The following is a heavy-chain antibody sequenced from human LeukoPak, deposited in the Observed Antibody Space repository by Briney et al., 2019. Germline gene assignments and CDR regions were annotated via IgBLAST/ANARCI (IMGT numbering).Heavy chain of an antibody. CDR1: GFTFSSYS. Sequence: GGSLRLSCAASGFTFSSYSMNWVRQAPGKGLEWVSSISSSSYIYYADSVKGRFTISRDNAKNSLYLQMNSLRAEDTAVYYCARDMVRGVFGYWGQGTLVTVSS. CDR3: ARDMVRGVFGY. J-gene: IGHJ4*02. D-gene: IGHD3-10*01. CDR2: ISSSSYI. V-gene: IGHV3-21*01.